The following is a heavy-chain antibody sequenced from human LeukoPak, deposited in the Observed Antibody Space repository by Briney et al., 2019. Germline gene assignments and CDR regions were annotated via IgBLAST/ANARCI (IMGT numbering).Heavy chain of an antibody. CDR1: GFTFDDYG. D-gene: IGHD2/OR15-2a*01. V-gene: IGHV3-20*04. J-gene: IGHJ3*02. CDR2: INWNGGST. CDR3: ARDNIWAFDI. Sequence: PGGSLRLSCAASGFTFDDYGMSWVRQAPGKGLEWVSGINWNGGSTGYADSVKGRFTISRDNAKTSVYLQMNSLRDEDTAIYYCARDNIWAFDIWGQGTMVTVSS.